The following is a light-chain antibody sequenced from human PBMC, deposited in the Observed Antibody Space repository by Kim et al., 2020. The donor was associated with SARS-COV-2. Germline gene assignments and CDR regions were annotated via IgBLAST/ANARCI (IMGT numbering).Light chain of an antibody. CDR3: QEWDRGVV. CDR2: YDS. Sequence: SYELTQPPSVSVAPGKTVRITCGGNNIGSKSVHWYQQKPGQAPVLVIYYDSDRPSGTPERFPGSNSGNTATLTISRVEAGAEADDYCQEWDRGVVFG. J-gene: IGLJ2*01. CDR1: NIGSKS. V-gene: IGLV3-21*04.